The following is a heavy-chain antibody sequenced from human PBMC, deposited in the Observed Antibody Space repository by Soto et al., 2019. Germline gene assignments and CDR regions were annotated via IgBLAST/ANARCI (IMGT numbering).Heavy chain of an antibody. D-gene: IGHD6-19*01. J-gene: IGHJ4*02. CDR1: GFTFSSYG. CDR3: ARDMGSGWDFDY. V-gene: IGHV3-33*01. CDR2: IWYDGSNK. Sequence: GGSLRLSCAASGFTFSSYGMHWVRQAPGKGLEWVAVIWYDGSNKYYADSVKGRFTISRDNSKNTLYLQMNSLRAEDTAVYYCARDMGSGWDFDYWGQGTLVTVSS.